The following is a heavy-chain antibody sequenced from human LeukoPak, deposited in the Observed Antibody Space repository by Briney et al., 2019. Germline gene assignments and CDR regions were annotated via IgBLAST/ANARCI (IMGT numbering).Heavy chain of an antibody. CDR2: IYHSGGT. Sequence: SETLSLTCTVSGYSISSGYYWGWIRQPPGKGLEWIGSIYHSGGTYYNPSLKSRVTISVDTSKNQFSLKLSSVTAADTAVYYCARGAIGSSWWPHYFDYWGQGTLVTVSS. CDR3: ARGAIGSSWWPHYFDY. CDR1: GYSISSGYY. J-gene: IGHJ4*02. V-gene: IGHV4-38-2*02. D-gene: IGHD6-13*01.